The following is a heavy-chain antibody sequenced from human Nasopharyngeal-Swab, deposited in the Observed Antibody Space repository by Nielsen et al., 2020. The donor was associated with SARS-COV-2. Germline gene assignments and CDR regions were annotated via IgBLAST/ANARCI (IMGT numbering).Heavy chain of an antibody. D-gene: IGHD3-22*01. CDR2: IGTAGDT. J-gene: IGHJ3*02. CDR1: GFTFSSYD. V-gene: IGHV3-13*04. Sequence: GGSLRLSCAASGFTFSSYDMHWVRQATGKGLEWVSAIGTAGDTYYPGSVKGRFTISRENAKNSLYLQMNSLRAGDTAVYYCARGGQGYDWLGHLGAFDIWGQGTMVTVSS. CDR3: ARGGQGYDWLGHLGAFDI.